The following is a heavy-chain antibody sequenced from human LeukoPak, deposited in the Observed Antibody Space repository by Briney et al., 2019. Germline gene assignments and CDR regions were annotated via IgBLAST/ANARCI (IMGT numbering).Heavy chain of an antibody. Sequence: RGSLRLSCAASGFTFSLFGMTWVRQAPGKGLEWISYISSSRRTINYADSVKGRFTISRDNAKNSLYLQMNNLRAEDTAVYYCARDGDSGGYYYGPFDNWGQGTLVTVSS. D-gene: IGHD3-22*01. J-gene: IGHJ4*02. V-gene: IGHV3-48*04. CDR2: ISSSRRTI. CDR1: GFTFSLFG. CDR3: ARDGDSGGYYYGPFDN.